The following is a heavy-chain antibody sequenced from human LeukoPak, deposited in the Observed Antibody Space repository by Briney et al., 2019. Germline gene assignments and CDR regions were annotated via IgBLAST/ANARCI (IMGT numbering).Heavy chain of an antibody. CDR1: GFTSSSYW. CDR2: ISGDGTAR. CDR3: VRGRGSYGWFDP. D-gene: IGHD3-10*01. V-gene: IGHV3-74*01. J-gene: IGHJ5*02. Sequence: GGSLRLSCAASGFTSSSYWMHWVRQVPGKGLVWVSRISGDGTARNYADSVKGRFTISRDDAKNTVDLQMNSLRGEDTAVYYCVRGRGSYGWFDPWGQGTLVPSPQ.